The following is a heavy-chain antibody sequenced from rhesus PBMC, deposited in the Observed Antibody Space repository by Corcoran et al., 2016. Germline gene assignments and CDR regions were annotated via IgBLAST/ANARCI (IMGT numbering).Heavy chain of an antibody. CDR2: INPSNGNT. CDR3: ARDGFTPGSDFDY. Sequence: QVQLVQSGAEVKKPGTSVKLSCKASGYTFTSYYINWVRQAPGQGLEWMGWINPSNGNTGYAQKFQCRVTLTRDTSTNTAYMELNSLRSEDTAVYYCARDGFTPGSDFDYWGQGVLVTVSS. CDR1: GYTFTSYY. D-gene: IGHD2-21*01. J-gene: IGHJ4*01. V-gene: IGHV1-200*01.